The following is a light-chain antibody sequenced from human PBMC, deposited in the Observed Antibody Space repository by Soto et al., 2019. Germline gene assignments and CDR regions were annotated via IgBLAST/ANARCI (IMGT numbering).Light chain of an antibody. Sequence: EIVLTQSPGTLSLSPGERATLSCRASQSVKSNYLAWYQQKPGQAPRLIIYGASSRATGIPDRFSGSGSGTDFTLTISRLEPEDFAVYYWQQYGSSPLTFGGGTKVEIK. J-gene: IGKJ4*01. CDR3: QQYGSSPLT. CDR2: GAS. CDR1: QSVKSNY. V-gene: IGKV3-20*01.